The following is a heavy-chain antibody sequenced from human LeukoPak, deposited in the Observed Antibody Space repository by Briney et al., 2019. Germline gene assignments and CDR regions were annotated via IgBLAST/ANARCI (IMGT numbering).Heavy chain of an antibody. D-gene: IGHD4-11*01. CDR1: GGSISSSSYY. CDR3: ARGRVSSSTWYSTYYYFFYMDF. J-gene: IGHJ6*03. Sequence: SETLSLTCTVSGGSISSSSYYWGWIRQPPGTGLEWIGSLYYSGSTYYNPSLKSRVTISVDTSKNQFSLKLRSVTAADTAVYFCARGRVSSSTWYSTYYYFFYMDFWGKGTTVTVSS. CDR2: LYYSGST. V-gene: IGHV4-39*07.